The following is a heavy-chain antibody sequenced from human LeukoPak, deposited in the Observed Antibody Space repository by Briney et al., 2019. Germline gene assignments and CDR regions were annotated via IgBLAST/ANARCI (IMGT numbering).Heavy chain of an antibody. CDR1: GFTFDSYA. V-gene: IGHV3-23*01. D-gene: IGHD1-20*01. Sequence: PGGSLRLSCAASGFTFDSYAMSWVRQAPGKGLEWVSFITGTGGDTYYADSVKGRFTISRDNSKKILFLQMNSLRAEDTAIYYYAKDGYNWIPLDHWGQGTLVTVSS. CDR2: ITGTGGDT. CDR3: AKDGYNWIPLDH. J-gene: IGHJ4*02.